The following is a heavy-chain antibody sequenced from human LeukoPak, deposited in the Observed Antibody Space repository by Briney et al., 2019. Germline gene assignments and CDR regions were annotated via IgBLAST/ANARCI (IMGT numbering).Heavy chain of an antibody. CDR1: GFSLSAIGMR. CDR2: IDWDDDK. D-gene: IGHD2-15*01. J-gene: IGHJ4*02. Sequence: SGPTLVNPTQTLTLTCTFSGFSLSAIGMRVSWIRQPPGKALEWLARIDWDDDKFYSTSLKTRLTISKDTSKNQVVLTMTNMDPMDTATYHCARGPRGYCSGDSCRTTHFDYWGQGTLVTVSS. CDR3: ARGPRGYCSGDSCRTTHFDY. V-gene: IGHV2-70*04.